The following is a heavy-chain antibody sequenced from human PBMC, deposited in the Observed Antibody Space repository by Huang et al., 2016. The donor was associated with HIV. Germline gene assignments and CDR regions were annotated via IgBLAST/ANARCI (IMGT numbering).Heavy chain of an antibody. CDR3: ATVDYYDTSGPQRGYFDN. CDR1: GGSFRNFA. V-gene: IGHV1-69*01. J-gene: IGHJ4*02. Sequence: QVQLVQSGAEVKKPGSSVKVSCKASGGSFRNFAIGWVRQAPGQGLEWRGGIIPTLGTANYAQKFQGRVTIIADESTSTAYMGLSSLRSEDTAVYYCATVDYYDTSGPQRGYFDNWGQGTLVTVSS. CDR2: IIPTLGTA. D-gene: IGHD3-22*01.